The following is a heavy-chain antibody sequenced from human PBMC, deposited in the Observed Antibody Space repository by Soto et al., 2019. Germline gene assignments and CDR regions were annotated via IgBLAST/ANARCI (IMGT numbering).Heavy chain of an antibody. J-gene: IGHJ6*02. CDR1: GYSVSTYA. CDR3: ARGKGMEENYYYHGMDV. D-gene: IGHD1-1*01. V-gene: IGHV1-3*01. Sequence: QVQVVQSGAEVKKPGASVTVSCKASGYSVSTYAMHWVRQAPGQGLEWMGWINGGKGNTKYSQKFKDRVTISRDTSASTGYMELSSLRFEDTAVYYCARGKGMEENYYYHGMDVWGPGTTVTVS. CDR2: INGGKGNT.